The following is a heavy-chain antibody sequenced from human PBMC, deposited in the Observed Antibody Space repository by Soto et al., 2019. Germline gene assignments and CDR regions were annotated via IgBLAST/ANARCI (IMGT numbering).Heavy chain of an antibody. Sequence: GGSLRLSCAASGFTFSSYSMNWVRQAPGKGLEWVSSISSSSSYIYYADSVKGRFTISRDNAKNSLYLQMNSLRAEDTAVYYCARDLRSAGTLFYYYDMEIWGQGTTVTVSS. V-gene: IGHV3-21*01. D-gene: IGHD3-10*01. J-gene: IGHJ6*02. CDR2: ISSSSSYI. CDR3: ARDLRSAGTLFYYYDMEI. CDR1: GFTFSSYS.